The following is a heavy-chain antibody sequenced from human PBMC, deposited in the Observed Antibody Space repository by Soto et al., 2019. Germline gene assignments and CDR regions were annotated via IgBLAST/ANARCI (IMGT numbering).Heavy chain of an antibody. Sequence: ASVKVSCKASGGTFSSYAISWVRQAPGQGLEWMGGIIPIFGTANYAQKFQGRVTITADESTSTAYMELSSLRSEDTAVYYCAIGYADFWSGYLYYYGMDVWGQGTTVTVSS. CDR3: AIGYADFWSGYLYYYGMDV. CDR1: GGTFSSYA. CDR2: IIPIFGTA. J-gene: IGHJ6*02. V-gene: IGHV1-69*13. D-gene: IGHD3-3*01.